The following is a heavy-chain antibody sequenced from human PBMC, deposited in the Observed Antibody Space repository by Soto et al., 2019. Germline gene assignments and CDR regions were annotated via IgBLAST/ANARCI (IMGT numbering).Heavy chain of an antibody. CDR1: GYTFTGYY. V-gene: IGHV1-2*02. J-gene: IGHJ4*02. CDR2: INPNSGGT. D-gene: IGHD3-22*01. CDR3: ARIRLPPYYYDSTGDFDS. Sequence: QVQLVQSGAEVKKPGASVKVSCKASGYTFTGYYMHWVRQAPGQGLEWMGWINPNSGGTTYAQKFQGRVTMTRDTSISTGYREMGRLRSDDTAVYYCARIRLPPYYYDSTGDFDSWGQGTLVTVSS.